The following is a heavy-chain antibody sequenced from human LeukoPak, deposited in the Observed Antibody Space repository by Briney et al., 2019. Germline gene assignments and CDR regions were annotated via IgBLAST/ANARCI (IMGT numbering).Heavy chain of an antibody. CDR3: AQNHHGSGSYSVHFDS. D-gene: IGHD3-10*01. CDR1: GGSFSGYY. V-gene: IGHV4-34*01. J-gene: IGHJ4*02. CDR2: INHSGST. Sequence: PSETLSLTCAVYGGSFSGYYWTWIRQPPGKGLEWIGEINHSGSTNYNPSLKSRLTISVDTSKNQFSLKLSSVTAADTAVYYCAQNHHGSGSYSVHFDSWGQGTLVTVSS.